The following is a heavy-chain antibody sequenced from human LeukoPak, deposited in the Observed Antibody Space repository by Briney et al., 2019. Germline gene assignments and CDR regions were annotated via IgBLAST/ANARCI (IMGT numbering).Heavy chain of an antibody. CDR3: ARRATPPGAFDI. V-gene: IGHV4-4*09. D-gene: IGHD2-15*01. CDR2: IYTSGST. Sequence: SETLSLTCTVSGGSISSYYWSWIRQPPGKGLEWIGYIYTSGSTNYNPSLKSRVTISVDTSKNQFSLKLSSVTAADTAVYYSARRATPPGAFDIWGQGTMVTVSS. CDR1: GGSISSYY. J-gene: IGHJ3*02.